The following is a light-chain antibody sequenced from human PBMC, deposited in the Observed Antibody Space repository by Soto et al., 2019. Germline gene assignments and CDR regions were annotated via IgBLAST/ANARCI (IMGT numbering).Light chain of an antibody. CDR1: QSISSY. CDR3: QQRSNWPPLT. J-gene: IGKJ4*01. CDR2: DAS. Sequence: EIVLTQSPSTLSLSPGDRATLSCRASQSISSYLAWYQQKPGQAPRLLIYDASNSATGIPARFSGSGSGTDFTLPISSLEPEDFAVYYCQQRSNWPPLTFGGGTKVEIK. V-gene: IGKV3-11*01.